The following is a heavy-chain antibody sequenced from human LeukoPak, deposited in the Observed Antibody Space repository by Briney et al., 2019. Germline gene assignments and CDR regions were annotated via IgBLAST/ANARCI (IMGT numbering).Heavy chain of an antibody. CDR3: AKNNAGTRLGGYYYYMDV. D-gene: IGHD1-14*01. Sequence: GGSLRLSCAASGFTFDDYAMHWVRQAPGKGLEWVSLISWDGGSTYYADSVKGRFTISRDNSKNSLYLQMNSLRAEDTALYYCAKNNAGTRLGGYYYYMDVWGKGTTVTVSS. CDR2: ISWDGGST. CDR1: GFTFDDYA. V-gene: IGHV3-43D*03. J-gene: IGHJ6*03.